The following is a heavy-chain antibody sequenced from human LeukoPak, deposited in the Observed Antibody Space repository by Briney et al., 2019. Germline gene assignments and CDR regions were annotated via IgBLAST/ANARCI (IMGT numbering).Heavy chain of an antibody. J-gene: IGHJ4*02. CDR1: GGSISSGGYS. CDR2: IYHSGST. Sequence: PSQTLSLTCAVSGGSISSGGYSWRWIRQPPGTGLEWIGYIYHSGSTYYNPSLKSRVTISVDRSKNQFSLKLSSVTAADTAVYYCARGLSSGSYPFYFDYWGQGTLVTVSS. D-gene: IGHD3-10*01. V-gene: IGHV4-30-2*01. CDR3: ARGLSSGSYPFYFDY.